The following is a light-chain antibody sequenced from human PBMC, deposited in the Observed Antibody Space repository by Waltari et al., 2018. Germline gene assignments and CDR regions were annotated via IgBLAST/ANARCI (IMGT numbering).Light chain of an antibody. J-gene: IGKJ1*01. CDR1: QSVSRS. CDR2: GAS. V-gene: IGKV3-20*01. Sequence: EIVLTQSPGTLSLSPGERATLSCRASQSVSRSLAWYQQKPCQAPRLLIYGASSRATGIPDRFSGSGSGTDFSLTISRLEPEDFAVYYCQHYVRLPATFGQGIKVEIK. CDR3: QHYVRLPAT.